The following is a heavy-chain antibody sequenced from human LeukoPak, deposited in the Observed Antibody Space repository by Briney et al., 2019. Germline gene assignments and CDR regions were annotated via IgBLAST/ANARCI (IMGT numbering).Heavy chain of an antibody. CDR3: ARVGQQLVQDY. V-gene: IGHV3-53*01. CDR2: IYSGGST. CDR1: GFTVSSNY. J-gene: IGHJ4*02. Sequence: RGSLRLSCAASGFTVSSNYMSWVRQAPGKGLEWVSVIYSGGSTYYADSVKGRFTISRDNSKNTLYLQMNSLRAEDTAVYYCARVGQQLVQDYWGQGTLVTVSS. D-gene: IGHD6-13*01.